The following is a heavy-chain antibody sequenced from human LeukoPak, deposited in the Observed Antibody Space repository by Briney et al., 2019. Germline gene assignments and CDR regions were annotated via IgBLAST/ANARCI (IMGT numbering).Heavy chain of an antibody. CDR1: GYTFTSYG. J-gene: IGHJ4*02. D-gene: IGHD2-2*01. CDR3: ARDSLYCSSTSCYPDLKDFDY. V-gene: IGHV1-18*01. CDR2: ISAYNGNT. Sequence: ASVKVSCKASGYTFTSYGISWVRQAPGQGLEWMGWISAYNGNTNYAQKLQGRVTMTTDTSTSTACMELRSLRSDDTAVYYCARDSLYCSSTSCYPDLKDFDYWGQGTLVTVSS.